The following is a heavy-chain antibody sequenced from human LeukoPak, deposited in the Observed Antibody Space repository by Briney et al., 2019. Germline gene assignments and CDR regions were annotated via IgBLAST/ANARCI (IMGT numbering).Heavy chain of an antibody. Sequence: PGRSLRLSCAASGFTFSSYAMHWVRQAPGKGLEWVAVISYDGSNKYYADSVKGRFTISRDNSKNTLYLQMNSLRAEDTAVYYCAGVVRVFDIWGQGTMVTVSS. CDR2: ISYDGSNK. D-gene: IGHD3-22*01. CDR3: AGVVRVFDI. V-gene: IGHV3-30*04. J-gene: IGHJ3*02. CDR1: GFTFSSYA.